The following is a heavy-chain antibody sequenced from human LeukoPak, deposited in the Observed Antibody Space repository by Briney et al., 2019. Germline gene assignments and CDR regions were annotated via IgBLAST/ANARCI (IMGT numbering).Heavy chain of an antibody. D-gene: IGHD5-12*01. CDR2: INHSGST. CDR3: ALRPVGFYYMDV. J-gene: IGHJ6*03. CDR1: GGSFSGYD. V-gene: IGHV4-34*01. Sequence: PSETLSLTCAVYGGSFSGYDWSWIRQPPGKGLEWIGEINHSGSTNYNPSLKSRVTISVDTSKNQFSLKLSSVTAADTAVYYCALRPVGFYYMDVWGKGTTVTVSS.